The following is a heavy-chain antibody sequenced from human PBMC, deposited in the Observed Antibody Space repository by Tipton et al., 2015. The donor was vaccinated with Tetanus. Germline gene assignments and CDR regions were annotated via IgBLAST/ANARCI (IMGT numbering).Heavy chain of an antibody. CDR1: GGSFSGYY. V-gene: IGHV4-34*01. J-gene: IGHJ6*02. CDR2: INHSGDT. CDR3: ARDSRLFYAMDV. Sequence: TLSLTCAVYGGSFSGYYWSWIRQPPGKGLEWIGEINHSGDTNYNPSLKSRVTISVDTSRNQFSLKLSSVTAADTAVYYCARDSRLFYAMDVWGQGATVAVSS. D-gene: IGHD1-26*01.